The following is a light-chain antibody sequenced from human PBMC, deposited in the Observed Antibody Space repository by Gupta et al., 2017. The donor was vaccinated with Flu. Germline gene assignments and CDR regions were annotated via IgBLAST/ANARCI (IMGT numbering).Light chain of an antibody. CDR1: QSINNY. V-gene: IGKV3-11*01. CDR2: DAS. CDR3: QQRSNFPWT. J-gene: IGKJ1*01. Sequence: DIVLTQSPSTLSLSPGERATLSCRASQSINNYVAWYQQRPGQAPRLLIYDASNRATGIPARFSGSGSGTDFTLTISNLEPEDFAVYYCQQRSNFPWTFGQGTKVEIK.